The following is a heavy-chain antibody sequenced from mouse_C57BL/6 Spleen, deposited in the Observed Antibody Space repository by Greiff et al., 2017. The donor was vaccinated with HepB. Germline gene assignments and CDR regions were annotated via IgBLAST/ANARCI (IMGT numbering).Heavy chain of an antibody. CDR1: GYTFTSYW. J-gene: IGHJ1*03. CDR3: ARGCSYYYGSSYWYFDV. Sequence: QVQLQQPGTELVKPGASVKLSCKASGYTFTSYWMHWVKQRPGQGLEWIGNINPSNGGTNYNEKFKSKAKLTVDKSSSTAYMQLSSLTSEDSAVYYCARGCSYYYGSSYWYFDVWGTGTTVTVSS. D-gene: IGHD1-1*01. V-gene: IGHV1-53*01. CDR2: INPSNGGT.